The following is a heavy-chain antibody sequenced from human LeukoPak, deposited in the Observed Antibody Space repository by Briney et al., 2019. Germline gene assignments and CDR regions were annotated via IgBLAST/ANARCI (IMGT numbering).Heavy chain of an antibody. J-gene: IGHJ6*03. CDR1: GGSFSGYY. D-gene: IGHD3-22*01. CDR2: INHSGST. Sequence: SETLSLTCAVYGGSFSGYYWSWIRQPPGKGLEWIGEINHSGSTNYNPSLKSRVTISVDTSKNQFSLKLSSVTAADTAVYYCARGRPYYYDSSGYYYGYYYYYMDVWGKGTTVTVSS. V-gene: IGHV4-34*01. CDR3: ARGRPYYYDSSGYYYGYYYYYMDV.